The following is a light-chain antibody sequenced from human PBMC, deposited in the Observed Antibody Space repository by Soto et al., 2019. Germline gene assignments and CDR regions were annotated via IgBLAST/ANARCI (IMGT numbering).Light chain of an antibody. CDR3: QQRGNWPPT. CDR2: DAS. Sequence: EIVLTQSPATLSLSPGARATLSCRASQSISSYLAWYQQKPGQAPRLLIYDASNRATGIPARFSGGGTGTDFTLTICSLEPEDFAVYYCQQRGNWPPTFGGGTKVEIK. V-gene: IGKV3-11*01. CDR1: QSISSY. J-gene: IGKJ4*01.